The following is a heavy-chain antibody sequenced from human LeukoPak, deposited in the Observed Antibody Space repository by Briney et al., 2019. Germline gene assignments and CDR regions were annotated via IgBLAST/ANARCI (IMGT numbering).Heavy chain of an antibody. Sequence: SETLSLTCTVSGGSISSFYWSWIRQSAGKGLEWIGRIYTGGITNYNPSLKSRVSMSVDTSKNQFSLRLSSVTAADTAMYYCARDRRIAVAVTPFDYSGQGTLVTVSS. CDR3: ARDRRIAVAVTPFDY. J-gene: IGHJ4*02. V-gene: IGHV4-4*07. CDR1: GGSISSFY. CDR2: IYTGGIT. D-gene: IGHD6-13*01.